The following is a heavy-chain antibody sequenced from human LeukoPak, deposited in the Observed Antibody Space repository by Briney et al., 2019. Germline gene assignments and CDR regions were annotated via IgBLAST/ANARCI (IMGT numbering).Heavy chain of an antibody. D-gene: IGHD5-18*01. V-gene: IGHV4-30-2*01. CDR2: IYHSGST. CDR1: GGSISSGGYY. Sequence: SQTLSLTCTVSGGSISSGGYYWSWIRQPPGKGLEWIGYIYHSGSTYYNPSLKSRVTISVDRSKNQFSLKLSSVTAADTAVYYCARTPDSYGYLYDPFDYWGQGTLVTVSS. CDR3: ARTPDSYGYLYDPFDY. J-gene: IGHJ4*02.